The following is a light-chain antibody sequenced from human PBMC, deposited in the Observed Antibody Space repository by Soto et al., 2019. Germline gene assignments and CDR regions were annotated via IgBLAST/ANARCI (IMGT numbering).Light chain of an antibody. J-gene: IGLJ2*01. V-gene: IGLV2-23*01. CDR3: CSYAGSSTHVV. CDR2: EGS. CDR1: SSDVGCYNL. Sequence: QSALTQPASVSGSPGQSITISCTGTSSDVGCYNLVSWYQQHPGTAPKLMIYEGSKRPSGVSNRFSGSKSGNTASLTISGLQAEDDDDYYCCSYAGSSTHVVFGGGTQLTVL.